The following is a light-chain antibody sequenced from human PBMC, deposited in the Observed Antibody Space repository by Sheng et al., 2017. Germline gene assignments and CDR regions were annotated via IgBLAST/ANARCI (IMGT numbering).Light chain of an antibody. J-gene: IGKJ1*01. Sequence: AIRITQSPSSLSASTGDRVTITCRASQGISSYLAWYQQKPGKAPKLLIYAASTLQSGVPSRFSGSGSGTDFTLTINSLQPDDSATYYCQQYNIYPLTFGQGTTVEIK. CDR1: QGISSY. CDR3: QQYNIYPLT. CDR2: AAS. V-gene: IGKV1-8*01.